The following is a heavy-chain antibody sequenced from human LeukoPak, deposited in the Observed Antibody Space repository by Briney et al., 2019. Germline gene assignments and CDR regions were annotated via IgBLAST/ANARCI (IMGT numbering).Heavy chain of an antibody. J-gene: IGHJ4*02. CDR3: ARGSGAARLPHYFDY. CDR1: GGTFSSYA. Sequence: ASVKVSCKASGGTFSSYAISWVRQAPGQGLEWMGGIIPIFGTANYAQKFQGRVTITAHKSTSTAYMELSSLRSEDTAVYYCARGSGAARLPHYFDYWGQGTLVTVSS. CDR2: IIPIFGTA. V-gene: IGHV1-69*06. D-gene: IGHD6-6*01.